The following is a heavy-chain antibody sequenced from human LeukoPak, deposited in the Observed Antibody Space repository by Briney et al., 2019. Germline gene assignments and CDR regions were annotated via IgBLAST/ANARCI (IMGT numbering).Heavy chain of an antibody. Sequence: SETLSLTCAVYGGSLRGYYWSWIRQPAGKGLAWIGEINHSGSTNYNPSLKSRVTISAATSKNQFSLKLSSVTAADTAVYYCARRSGVARGNYGGNGRVDYWGQGTLVTVSS. CDR1: GGSLRGYY. CDR2: INHSGST. V-gene: IGHV4-34*01. CDR3: ARRSGVARGNYGGNGRVDY. J-gene: IGHJ4*02. D-gene: IGHD4-23*01.